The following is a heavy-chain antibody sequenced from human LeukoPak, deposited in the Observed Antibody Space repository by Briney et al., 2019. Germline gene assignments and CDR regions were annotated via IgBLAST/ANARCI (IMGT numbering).Heavy chain of an antibody. CDR2: IKQDGSEK. CDR1: GFTFSSYC. Sequence: GGSLRLSCAASGFTFSSYCMSWVRQAPGKGLEWVANIKQDGSEKYYVDSVKGRFTISRDNAKNSLYLQMNSLRAEDTAVYYCAREGTSFWSGYYTGWALYWGQGTLVTVSS. CDR3: AREGTSFWSGYYTGWALY. J-gene: IGHJ4*02. V-gene: IGHV3-7*01. D-gene: IGHD3-3*01.